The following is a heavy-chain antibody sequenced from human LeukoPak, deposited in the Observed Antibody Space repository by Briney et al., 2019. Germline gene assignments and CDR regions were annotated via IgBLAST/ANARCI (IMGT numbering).Heavy chain of an antibody. V-gene: IGHV1-69*04. Sequence: GSSVKVSCKASGGTFSSYAISWVRQAPGQGLEWMGRIIPILGIANYAQKFQGRVTITADKSTSTAYMELSSLRSEDTAVYYCARETSAWRPEDLFGYWGQGTLVTVSS. CDR2: IIPILGIA. CDR3: ARETSAWRPEDLFGY. J-gene: IGHJ4*02. CDR1: GGTFSSYA. D-gene: IGHD5-12*01.